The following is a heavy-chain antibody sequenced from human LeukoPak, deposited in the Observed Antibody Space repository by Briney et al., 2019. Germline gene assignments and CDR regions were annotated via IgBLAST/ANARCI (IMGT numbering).Heavy chain of an antibody. CDR2: IFTSGST. D-gene: IGHD2-15*01. CDR1: GGSSSSYY. CDR3: VRDRGALPGDAFDI. Sequence: PSETLSLTCTVSGGSSSSYYWSWIRQPAGKGLEWIGRIFTSGSTNYNPSLKSRVTISVDKSKNQFSLKLSSVTAADTAVYYCVRDRGALPGDAFDIWGQGTMVTVSS. V-gene: IGHV4-4*07. J-gene: IGHJ3*02.